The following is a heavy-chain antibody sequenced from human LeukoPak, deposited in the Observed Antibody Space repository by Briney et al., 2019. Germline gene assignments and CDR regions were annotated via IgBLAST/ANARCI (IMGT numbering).Heavy chain of an antibody. CDR3: ERSGGFCSSRNCYGGGFDY. Sequence: ASVKVSCKASGYTFTNYGISWVRQAPGQGLEWMGWISTYHGNTRYAQKLQDRVTLTTDTSTSTAYMDLRSLRSDDTAVYYCERSGGFCSSRNCYGGGFDYWGQGTLVTVSS. J-gene: IGHJ4*02. D-gene: IGHD2-2*01. CDR2: ISTYHGNT. V-gene: IGHV1-18*01. CDR1: GYTFTNYG.